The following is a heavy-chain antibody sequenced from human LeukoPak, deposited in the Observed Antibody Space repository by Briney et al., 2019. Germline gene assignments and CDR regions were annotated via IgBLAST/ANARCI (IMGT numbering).Heavy chain of an antibody. D-gene: IGHD6-13*01. V-gene: IGHV3-9*03. CDR1: GFTFDDYA. Sequence: GGSLRLSCAASGFTFDDYAMHWVRQAPGKGLEWVSGISWNSGSIGYADSVKGRFAISRDNAKNSLYLQMNSLRAEDMALYYCAEGRDSSSWYYFDYWGQGTLVTVSS. CDR2: ISWNSGSI. CDR3: AEGRDSSSWYYFDY. J-gene: IGHJ4*02.